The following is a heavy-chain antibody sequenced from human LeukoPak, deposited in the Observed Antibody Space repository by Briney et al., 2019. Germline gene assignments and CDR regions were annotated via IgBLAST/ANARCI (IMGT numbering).Heavy chain of an antibody. CDR1: GGTFSSYT. J-gene: IGHJ4*02. CDR2: IIPILGIA. CDR3: ESPMTTVVTEYYFDY. D-gene: IGHD4-23*01. V-gene: IGHV1-69*02. Sequence: GASVKVSCKASGGTFSSYTISWVRQAPGQGLEWMGRIIPILGIANYAQKFQGRVTITADKSTSTAYMELSSLRSEDTAVYYCESPMTTVVTEYYFDYWGQGTLVTVSS.